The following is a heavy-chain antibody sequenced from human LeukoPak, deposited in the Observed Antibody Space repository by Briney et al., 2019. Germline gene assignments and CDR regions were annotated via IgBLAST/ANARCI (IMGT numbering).Heavy chain of an antibody. CDR1: GGSISSYY. V-gene: IGHV4-59*01. J-gene: IGHJ5*02. CDR2: IYYSGST. CDR3: ARVGVGSWFTPNWFDP. D-gene: IGHD6-13*01. Sequence: PSETLSLTCTVSGGSISSYYWSWIRQLPGKGLEWIGYIYYSGSTNYNPSLKSRVTISVDTSKNQFSLKLSSVTAADTAVYYCARVGVGSWFTPNWFDPWGQGTLVTVSS.